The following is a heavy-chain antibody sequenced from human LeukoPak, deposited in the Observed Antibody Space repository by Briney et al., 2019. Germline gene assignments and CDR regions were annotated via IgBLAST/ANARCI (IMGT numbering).Heavy chain of an antibody. CDR1: GFTFSNAW. D-gene: IGHD3-3*01. CDR2: ITTNGDST. Sequence: PGGSLRLSCAASGFTFSNAWMNWVRQAPGKGLEWVSGITTNGDSTYYADSVKGRFTLSRDNSKSTLYLQMNSLRAEDTAIYYCAKVANNFWSGLEYWGQGALVTVSS. CDR3: AKVANNFWSGLEY. V-gene: IGHV3-23*01. J-gene: IGHJ4*02.